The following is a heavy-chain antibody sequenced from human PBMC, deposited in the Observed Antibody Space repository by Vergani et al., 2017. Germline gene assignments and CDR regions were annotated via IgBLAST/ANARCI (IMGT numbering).Heavy chain of an antibody. CDR3: ARNRVVYSGSVYFYYGMDV. V-gene: IGHV5-10-1*01. CDR2: LDPSDSYT. CDR1: GYSFTIYW. J-gene: IGHJ6*02. D-gene: IGHD6-25*01. Sequence: EVQLVQSGAEVKKPGESLRISCKGSGYSFTIYWISWVRQMPGKGLEWMGRLDPSDSYTNYSPSFQGHVTISADKSISTAYLQWSSLKASDTAMCYCARNRVVYSGSVYFYYGMDVWGQG.